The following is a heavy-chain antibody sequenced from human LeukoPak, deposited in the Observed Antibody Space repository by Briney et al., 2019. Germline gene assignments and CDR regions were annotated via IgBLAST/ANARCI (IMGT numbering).Heavy chain of an antibody. CDR3: ARPIVGATNWFDP. D-gene: IGHD1-26*01. J-gene: IGHJ5*02. V-gene: IGHV3-74*01. CDR2: INSDGSRT. CDR1: GFTFMSYW. Sequence: ASLRLFCAASGFTFMSYWMHCVRQAPEKGLVGVSRINSDGSRTSHADSVNGRLTISRANAKNTLYLQMNGMRAEDTAVYYCARPIVGATNWFDPWGQGTLVTVSS.